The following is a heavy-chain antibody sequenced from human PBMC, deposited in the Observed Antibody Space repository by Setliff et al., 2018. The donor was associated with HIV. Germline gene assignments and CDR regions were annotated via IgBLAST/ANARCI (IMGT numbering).Heavy chain of an antibody. V-gene: IGHV4-39*07. CDR2: IHLSDT. CDR3: ARVHYYDSSGYSEPYYMDV. CDR1: GGSMRSNIYY. Sequence: PSETLSLTCSVSGGSMRSNIYYWGWIRLSPTKGLEWIGSIHLSDTYHNPSLKSRVTISVDTSKKQFSLKLSSVSAADTAVYYCARVHYYDSSGYSEPYYMDVWGKGTTVTVSS. J-gene: IGHJ6*03. D-gene: IGHD3-22*01.